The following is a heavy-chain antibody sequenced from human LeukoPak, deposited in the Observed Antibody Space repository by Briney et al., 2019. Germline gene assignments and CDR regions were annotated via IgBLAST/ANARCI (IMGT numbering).Heavy chain of an antibody. J-gene: IGHJ5*02. CDR3: ARDEQDYYDSSGYSNWFDP. V-gene: IGHV1-18*01. D-gene: IGHD3-22*01. CDR1: GYTSTSYG. Sequence: ASVKVSCKASGYTSTSYGISWVRQAPGQGLEWMGWISAYNGNTNYAQKLQGRVTMTTDTSTSTAYMELRSLRSDDTAVYYCARDEQDYYDSSGYSNWFDPWGQGTLVTVSS. CDR2: ISAYNGNT.